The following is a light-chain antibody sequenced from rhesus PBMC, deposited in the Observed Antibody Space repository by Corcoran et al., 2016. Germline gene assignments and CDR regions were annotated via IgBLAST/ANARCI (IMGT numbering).Light chain of an antibody. CDR3: QQDYSWPLT. V-gene: IGKV3-42*01. J-gene: IGKJ4*01. Sequence: EIVMTQSPATLSLSPGERATLSCRASQSVSSSLAWYQQKPGQAPNLPLYGASSRATGIPGRFSGSGFGTEFTLTISSLEPEDVGVYYCQQDYSWPLTFGGGTKVELK. CDR2: GAS. CDR1: QSVSSS.